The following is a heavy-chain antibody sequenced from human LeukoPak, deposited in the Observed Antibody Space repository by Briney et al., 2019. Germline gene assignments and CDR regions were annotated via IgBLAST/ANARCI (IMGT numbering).Heavy chain of an antibody. D-gene: IGHD5-24*01. CDR2: ISWNSGSI. CDR1: GFTFSSYS. Sequence: GGSLRLSCAASGFTFSSYSMNWVRQAPGKGLEWVSGISWNSGSIGYADSVKGRFTISRDNAKNSLYLQMNSLRAEDTALYYCAKAARGEMATMSLQFDYWGQGTLVTVSS. V-gene: IGHV3-9*01. CDR3: AKAARGEMATMSLQFDY. J-gene: IGHJ4*02.